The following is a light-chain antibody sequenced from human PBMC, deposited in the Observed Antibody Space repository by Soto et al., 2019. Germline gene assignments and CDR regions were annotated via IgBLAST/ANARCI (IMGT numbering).Light chain of an antibody. V-gene: IGKV1-17*01. CDR3: LQHNSYPWT. CDR1: HDIRTD. CDR2: TAS. Sequence: IQMTQSPSSLSASVGDRVTITCRASHDIRTDLGWYQQKSGKAPKLLIHTASLLQSGVPSRSSGVGSGTEFTLTISSLQPEDFTTYFCLQHNSYPWTFGQGTKVDIK. J-gene: IGKJ1*01.